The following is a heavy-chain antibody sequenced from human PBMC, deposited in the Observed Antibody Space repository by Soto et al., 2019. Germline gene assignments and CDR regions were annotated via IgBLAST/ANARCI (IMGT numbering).Heavy chain of an antibody. Sequence: ASETLSLTCTVSGGSIKTYFWSWIRQPAGKGLEWIGRIYTSGTANYSPSLKGRVIMAVDTAKNQLSLKVTSVTAADTAVYYCARDFDSSSWFRLDHWGRGTLVTVSS. V-gene: IGHV4-4*07. CDR3: ARDFDSSSWFRLDH. CDR2: IYTSGTA. CDR1: GGSIKTYF. D-gene: IGHD6-13*01. J-gene: IGHJ4*02.